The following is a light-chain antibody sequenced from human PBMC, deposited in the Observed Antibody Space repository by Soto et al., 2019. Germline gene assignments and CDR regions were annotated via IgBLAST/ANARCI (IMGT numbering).Light chain of an antibody. CDR2: GAS. Sequence: EIVMTQSPATLSVSPGERATLSCRASQSVSSNLAWYQQKPGQALRLLIYGASTRATGIPARFSGSGSGTEFTLTISSLQSEDFAVYYCQQYNNWLMYTFGQGTKLEIK. J-gene: IGKJ2*01. V-gene: IGKV3-15*01. CDR3: QQYNNWLMYT. CDR1: QSVSSN.